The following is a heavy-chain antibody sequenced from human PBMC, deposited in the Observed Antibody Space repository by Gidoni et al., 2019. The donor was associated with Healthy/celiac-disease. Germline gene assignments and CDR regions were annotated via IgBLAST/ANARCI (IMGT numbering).Heavy chain of an antibody. CDR3: ARDAMRWLQWDY. D-gene: IGHD5-12*01. Sequence: EVQLVESGGGLVQPGGSLRLSCAASGFTFSSYSMNWVRQAQGKGLEWVSYISSSSRTIYYADSVKGRFTISRDNAKNSLYLQMNSLRDEDTAVYYCARDAMRWLQWDYWGQGTLVTVSS. V-gene: IGHV3-48*02. J-gene: IGHJ4*02. CDR2: ISSSSRTI. CDR1: GFTFSSYS.